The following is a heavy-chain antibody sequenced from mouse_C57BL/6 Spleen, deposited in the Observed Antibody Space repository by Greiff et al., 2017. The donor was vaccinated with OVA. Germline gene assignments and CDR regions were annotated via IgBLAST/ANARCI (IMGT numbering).Heavy chain of an antibody. J-gene: IGHJ2*01. V-gene: IGHV1-72*01. CDR2: IDPNRGGT. D-gene: IGHD2-2*01. CDR3: ARSTMVTTDGAWDY. Sequence: QVQLQQPGAELVKPGASVKLSCKASGYTFTSYWMHWVKQRPGRGLEWIGRIDPNRGGTKYNEKFKSKATLTVDKPSSTAYMQLSSLTSEDSAVYYCARSTMVTTDGAWDYWGQGTTLTVSS. CDR1: GYTFTSYW.